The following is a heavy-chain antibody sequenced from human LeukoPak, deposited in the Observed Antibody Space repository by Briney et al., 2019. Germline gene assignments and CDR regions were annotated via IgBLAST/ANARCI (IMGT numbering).Heavy chain of an antibody. J-gene: IGHJ4*02. V-gene: IGHV3-23*01. CDR1: GFTFSSYA. CDR2: ISNSGGST. D-gene: IGHD4-17*01. Sequence: GGSLRLSCAASGFTFSSYAMNWVRQAPGEGLEWGSVISNSGGSTHYADSVKGRFTISRDNSKNTLYLQMSSLRAEGTAVYYCAKDGPPTTVAEYFDNWGQGTLVTVSS. CDR3: AKDGPPTTVAEYFDN.